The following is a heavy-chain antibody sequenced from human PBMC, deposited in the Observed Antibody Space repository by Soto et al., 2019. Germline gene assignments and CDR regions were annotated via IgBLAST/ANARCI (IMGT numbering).Heavy chain of an antibody. Sequence: GESLKISCKGSGYSFTIYCIGWVLQMPWKGLEWMGIIYPGDSDTRYGPSFQGQVTISADKSISTAYLQWSSLKASDTAMYYCARGSNDFPYYYYGMDVWGQGTTVTVSS. V-gene: IGHV5-51*01. J-gene: IGHJ6*02. CDR1: GYSFTIYC. CDR3: ARGSNDFPYYYYGMDV. CDR2: IYPGDSDT. D-gene: IGHD3-3*01.